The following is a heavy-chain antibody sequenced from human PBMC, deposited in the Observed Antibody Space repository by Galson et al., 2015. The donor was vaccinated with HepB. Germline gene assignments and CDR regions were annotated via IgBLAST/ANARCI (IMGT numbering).Heavy chain of an antibody. Sequence: SLRLSCAASGFTFSSYAMSWVRQAPGKGLEWVSAISGSGGSTYYADSVKGRFTISRDNSKNTLYLQMNSLRAEDTAVYYCASPFRPYYYDSSGPDYWGQGTLGTVSS. CDR1: GFTFSSYA. J-gene: IGHJ4*02. D-gene: IGHD3-22*01. CDR3: ASPFRPYYYDSSGPDY. CDR2: ISGSGGST. V-gene: IGHV3-23*01.